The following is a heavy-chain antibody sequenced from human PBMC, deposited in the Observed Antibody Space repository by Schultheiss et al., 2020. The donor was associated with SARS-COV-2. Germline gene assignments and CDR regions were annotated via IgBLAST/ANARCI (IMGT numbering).Heavy chain of an antibody. CDR1: GFTFSSYA. V-gene: IGHV3-48*01. CDR2: ISSSGSTI. D-gene: IGHD3-10*01. J-gene: IGHJ6*04. CDR3: AKDSRDPLWFGEWGMDV. Sequence: GGSLRLSCAASGFTFSSYAMSWVRQAPGKGLEWVSYISSSGSTIYYADSVKGRFTISRDNSKNTLYLQMSSLRAEDTAVYYCAKDSRDPLWFGEWGMDVWGKGTTVTVSS.